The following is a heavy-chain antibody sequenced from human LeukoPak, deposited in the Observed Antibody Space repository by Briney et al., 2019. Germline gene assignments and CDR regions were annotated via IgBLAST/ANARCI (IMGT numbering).Heavy chain of an antibody. CDR1: GFTFSSYA. CDR2: ISGSGGST. J-gene: IGHJ3*02. D-gene: IGHD1-26*01. CDR3: ANLDLVYQWEREYHDSFDI. Sequence: GGSLRLSCAASGFTFSSYAMSWVRQAPGKGLEWVAAISGSGGSTYYADSVQGRFTLSRANSKKTLYLQMNILGAEDAVVYYCANLDLVYQWEREYHDSFDIGHQRTMIAVS. V-gene: IGHV3-23*01.